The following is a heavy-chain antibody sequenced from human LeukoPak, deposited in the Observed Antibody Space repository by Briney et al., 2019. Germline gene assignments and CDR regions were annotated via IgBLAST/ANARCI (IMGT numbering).Heavy chain of an antibody. J-gene: IGHJ4*02. D-gene: IGHD3-22*01. V-gene: IGHV3-30*02. CDR2: IRYDGSNK. Sequence: GGSLRLSCAASGFTFSSYGMHWVRQAPGKGLEGVAFIRYDGSNKYYADSVKGRFTISRDNSKNTLYLQMNSLRAEDTAVYYCAKDRFLRYDSSGYISDYWGQGTLVTVSS. CDR1: GFTFSSYG. CDR3: AKDRFLRYDSSGYISDY.